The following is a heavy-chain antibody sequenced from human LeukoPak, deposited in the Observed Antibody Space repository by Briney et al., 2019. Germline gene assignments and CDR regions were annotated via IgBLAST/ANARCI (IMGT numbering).Heavy chain of an antibody. J-gene: IGHJ6*03. D-gene: IGHD6-13*01. CDR2: MNPHSGNT. Sequence: ASVKVSCKASGYTFTSHDVNWVRQATGQGLEWMGWMNPHSGNTGYAQKFQGRVIITRNTSINTAYMELSSLRSEDTAVYYCARALAATGTLYYYYYMDVWGKGTTVTVSS. CDR3: ARALAATGTLYYYYYMDV. CDR1: GYTFTSHD. V-gene: IGHV1-8*01.